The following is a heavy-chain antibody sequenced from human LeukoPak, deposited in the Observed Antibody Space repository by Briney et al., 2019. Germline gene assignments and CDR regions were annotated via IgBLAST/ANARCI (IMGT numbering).Heavy chain of an antibody. J-gene: IGHJ5*02. Sequence: GSLRLSCAASGFTFSSYWMTRIRQPPGKGLEWIGEINHSGSTNYNPSLKSRVTISVDTSKNQFSLKLSSVTAADTAVYYCARARRITMIVVANWFDPWGQGTLVTVSS. CDR2: INHSGST. CDR1: GFTFSSYW. CDR3: ARARRITMIVVANWFDP. D-gene: IGHD3-22*01. V-gene: IGHV4-34*01.